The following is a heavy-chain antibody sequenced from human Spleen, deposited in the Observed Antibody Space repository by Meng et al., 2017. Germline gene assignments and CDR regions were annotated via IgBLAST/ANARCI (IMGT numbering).Heavy chain of an antibody. Sequence: GESLKISCAASGFTFSSYEMNWVRQAPGKGLEWVSRISNTGGTRYYADSVKGRFTISRDDTEDSLYLRMNSLRPEDTAVYYCTRGDRVWGSYRNDYWGQGTVVTVSS. V-gene: IGHV3-48*03. CDR2: ISNTGGTR. CDR1: GFTFSSYE. J-gene: IGHJ4*02. CDR3: TRGDRVWGSYRNDY. D-gene: IGHD3-16*02.